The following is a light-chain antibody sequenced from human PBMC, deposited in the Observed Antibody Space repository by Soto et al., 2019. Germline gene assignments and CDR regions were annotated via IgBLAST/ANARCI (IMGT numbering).Light chain of an antibody. CDR1: SSDVGGYNY. V-gene: IGLV2-14*01. J-gene: IGLJ3*02. CDR3: SSFTSINTWV. Sequence: QSALTQPASVYGSPGQSITISCTGTSSDVGGYNYVSWYQQHPGKAPKLMIYEVSNRPSGVSNRFFGSKSGNTASLTISGLQTEDEADYYCSSFTSINTWVFGGGTKLTVL. CDR2: EVS.